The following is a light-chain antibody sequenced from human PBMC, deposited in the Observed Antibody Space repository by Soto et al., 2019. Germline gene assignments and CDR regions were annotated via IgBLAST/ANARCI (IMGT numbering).Light chain of an antibody. CDR3: ASWDDSQTVV. J-gene: IGLJ2*01. Sequence: QSVLTQPPSASATPGQRVTFSRSGSNSNIGGKTVTWYQQIPGQAPKVVIHSDDQRPSGVPDRFSGSKSGTSASLAISAVHSEDEDDYFCASWDDSQTVVFGGGTEVTVL. V-gene: IGLV1-44*01. CDR2: SDD. CDR1: NSNIGGKT.